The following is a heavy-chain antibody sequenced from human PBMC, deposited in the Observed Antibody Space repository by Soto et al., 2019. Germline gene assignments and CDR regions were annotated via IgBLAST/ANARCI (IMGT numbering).Heavy chain of an antibody. CDR1: GYTFPSYG. Sequence: QVQLVQSGAEVKKPGASVKVSCKASGYTFPSYGISWVRQAPGQGLEWMGWISTYNDNKNYTQKFQGRVSMTTDTSTNTAYMELMSLRSDDTALYYCTGTGIKWFTALEALDIWGQGTMVTVSS. CDR2: ISTYNDNK. V-gene: IGHV1-18*01. CDR3: TGTGIKWFTALEALDI. D-gene: IGHD1-7*01. J-gene: IGHJ3*02.